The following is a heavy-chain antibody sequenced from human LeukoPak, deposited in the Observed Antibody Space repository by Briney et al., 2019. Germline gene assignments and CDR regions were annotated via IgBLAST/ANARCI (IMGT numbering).Heavy chain of an antibody. CDR3: AKWKDYYDSSGYYGVYHYYMDV. D-gene: IGHD3-22*01. CDR2: IRYDGSNK. Sequence: GGSLRLSCAASGFTFSSYGMHWVRQAPGKGLEWVAFIRYDGSNKYYADSVKGRFTISRDNSKNTLYLQMNSLRAEDTAVYYCAKWKDYYDSSGYYGVYHYYMDVWGKGTTVTVSS. J-gene: IGHJ6*03. V-gene: IGHV3-30*02. CDR1: GFTFSSYG.